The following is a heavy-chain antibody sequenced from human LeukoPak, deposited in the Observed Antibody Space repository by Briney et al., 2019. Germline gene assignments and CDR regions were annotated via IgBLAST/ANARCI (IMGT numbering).Heavy chain of an antibody. Sequence: SVKVSCKASGGTFSSYAISWVRQAPGQGLEWMGGIIPIFGTANYAQKFQGRVTITADESTSTAYVELSSLRSEDTAVYYCASFATADAFDIWGQGTMVTVSS. J-gene: IGHJ3*02. V-gene: IGHV1-69*01. CDR1: GGTFSSYA. CDR2: IIPIFGTA. D-gene: IGHD1-26*01. CDR3: ASFATADAFDI.